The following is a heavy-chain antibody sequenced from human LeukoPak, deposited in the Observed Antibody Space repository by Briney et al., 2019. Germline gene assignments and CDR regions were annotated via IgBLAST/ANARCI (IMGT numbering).Heavy chain of an antibody. CDR3: ARGIFGVAKNEEDGDY. CDR2: INHSGST. J-gene: IGHJ4*02. Sequence: PSETLSLTCAVYGGSFSGYYWSWIRQPPGKGLEWIGEINHSGSTNYNPSLKSRVTISVDTSKNQFSLKLSSVTAADTAVYYCARGIFGVAKNEEDGDYWGQGTLVTVSS. D-gene: IGHD3-3*01. CDR1: GGSFSGYY. V-gene: IGHV4-34*01.